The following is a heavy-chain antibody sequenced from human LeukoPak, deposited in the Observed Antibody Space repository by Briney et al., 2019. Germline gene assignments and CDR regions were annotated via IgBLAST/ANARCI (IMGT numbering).Heavy chain of an antibody. V-gene: IGHV4-39*07. D-gene: IGHD1-26*01. CDR1: GDSISSSNSY. CDR2: INHSGST. CDR3: ARELVMAIVGGAWFDP. Sequence: SDTLSLTCTVSGDSISSSNSYWGWIRQPPGKGLEWIGEINHSGSTNYNPSLKSRVTISVDTSKNQFSLKLSSVTAADTAVYYCARELVMAIVGGAWFDPWGQGTLVTVSS. J-gene: IGHJ5*02.